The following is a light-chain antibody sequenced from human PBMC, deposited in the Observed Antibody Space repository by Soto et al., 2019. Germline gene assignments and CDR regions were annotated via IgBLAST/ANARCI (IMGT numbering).Light chain of an antibody. CDR1: SSNIGSNT. CDR2: GNN. CDR3: ASWDDTLNVAV. V-gene: IGLV1-44*01. Sequence: QSVLTQPPSASGTPGQRVTISCSGSSSNIGSNTVNWYQQLPGTAPKLLIYGNNERPSGVPDRFSGSKSGTYGSLAISGLQSEDEADYYCASWDDTLNVAVFGGGTQLTVL. J-gene: IGLJ7*01.